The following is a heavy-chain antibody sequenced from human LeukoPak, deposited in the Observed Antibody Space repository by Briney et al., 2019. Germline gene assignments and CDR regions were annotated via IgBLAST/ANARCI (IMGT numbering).Heavy chain of an antibody. CDR3: ARESLLYWFDP. D-gene: IGHD1-26*01. V-gene: IGHV4-59*01. CDR2: IFFSGAT. CDR1: SVSLTNYY. Sequence: SSETLSLTCTVSSVSLTNYYWSWIRQPPGKGLEWIGYIFFSGATNYNPSLKSRVTISVDTSKNQFSLKMTSVTAADTAVYYCARESLLYWFDPWGQGTLVTVSS. J-gene: IGHJ5*02.